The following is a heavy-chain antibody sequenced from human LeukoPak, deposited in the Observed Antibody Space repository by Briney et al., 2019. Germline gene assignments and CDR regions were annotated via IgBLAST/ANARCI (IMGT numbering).Heavy chain of an antibody. V-gene: IGHV4-34*01. CDR2: INHSGST. CDR3: ASQSGGYAY. CDR1: GGSFSGYY. Sequence: SETLSLTCAVYGGSFSGYYWSWIRQPPGKGLEWIGEINHSGSTNYNPSLKSRVTISLDTSKNQISLKLSSVTAADTAVYYCASQSGGYAYWGQGTLVTVSS. J-gene: IGHJ4*02. D-gene: IGHD5-12*01.